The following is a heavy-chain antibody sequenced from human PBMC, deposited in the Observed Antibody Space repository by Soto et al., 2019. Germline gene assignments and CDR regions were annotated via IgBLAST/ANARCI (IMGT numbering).Heavy chain of an antibody. J-gene: IGHJ5*02. Sequence: SETLSLTCTVSGGSISSYYWSWIRQPAGKGLEWIGRIYTSGSTNYNPSLKSRVTMSVDTSKNQFSLKLSSVTAADTAVYYCARTITIFGVVIGFDPWGQGTLVTVSS. D-gene: IGHD3-3*01. V-gene: IGHV4-4*07. CDR3: ARTITIFGVVIGFDP. CDR2: IYTSGST. CDR1: GGSISSYY.